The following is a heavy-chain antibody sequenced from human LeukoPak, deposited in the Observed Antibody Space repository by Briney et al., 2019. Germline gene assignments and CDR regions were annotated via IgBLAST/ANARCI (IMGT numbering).Heavy chain of an antibody. CDR1: GGTFSSYA. CDR2: IIPIFGTA. D-gene: IGHD5-24*01. J-gene: IGHJ4*02. Sequence: SVKVSCKASGGTFSSYAISWVRQAPGQGLEWTGGIIPIFGTANYAQKFQGRVTITTDESTSTAYMELSGLRSEDTAVYYCAREAVEMATGPLDYWGQGTLVTVSS. CDR3: AREAVEMATGPLDY. V-gene: IGHV1-69*05.